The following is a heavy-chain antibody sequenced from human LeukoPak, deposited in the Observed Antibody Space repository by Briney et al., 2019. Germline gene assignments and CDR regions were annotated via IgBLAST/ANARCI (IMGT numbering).Heavy chain of an antibody. V-gene: IGHV4-59*12. J-gene: IGHJ4*02. CDR1: GGSISSYY. Sequence: PSETLSLTCTVSGGSISSYYWSWIRQPPGKGLEWIGYIYYSGSTNYNPSLKSRVTISVDTSKNQFSLKLSSVTAADTAVYYCARERRAGAYYFDYWGQGTLVTVSS. CDR3: ARERRAGAYYFDY. D-gene: IGHD3-10*01. CDR2: IYYSGST.